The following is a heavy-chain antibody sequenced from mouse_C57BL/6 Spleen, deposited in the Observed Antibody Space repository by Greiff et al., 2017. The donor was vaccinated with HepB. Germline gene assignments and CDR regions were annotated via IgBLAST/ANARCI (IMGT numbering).Heavy chain of an antibody. D-gene: IGHD2-2*01. V-gene: IGHV3-6*01. CDR1: GYSITSGYY. CDR2: ISYDGSN. CDR3: AREVYGYGLFDY. J-gene: IGHJ2*01. Sequence: EVQLQESGPGLVKPSQSLSLTCSVTGYSITSGYYWNWIRQFPGNKLEWMGYISYDGSNNYNPSLKNRISITRDTSKNQFFLKLNSVTTEDTATYYCAREVYGYGLFDYWGQGTTLTVSS.